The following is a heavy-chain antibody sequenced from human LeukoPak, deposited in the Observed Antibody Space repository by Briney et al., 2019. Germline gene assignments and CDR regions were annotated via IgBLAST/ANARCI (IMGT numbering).Heavy chain of an antibody. J-gene: IGHJ4*02. D-gene: IGHD3-22*01. CDR1: GYTFTGYY. CDR2: INPNSGGT. Sequence: ASVTVSCKASGYTFTGYYMHWVRQAPGQGLEWMGWINPNSGGTNYAQKFQGRVTMTRDTSISTAYMELSRLGSDDTAVYYCARTDYYDSSGYYNYWGQGTLVTVSS. V-gene: IGHV1-2*02. CDR3: ARTDYYDSSGYYNY.